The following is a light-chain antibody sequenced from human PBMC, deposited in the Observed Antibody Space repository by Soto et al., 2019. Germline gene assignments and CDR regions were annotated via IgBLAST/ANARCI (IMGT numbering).Light chain of an antibody. CDR3: QTWGTGIVV. J-gene: IGLJ2*01. CDR1: SGHSSYA. V-gene: IGLV4-69*01. Sequence: QPVLTQSPSASASLGASVKLTCTLSSGHSSYAIAWHQQQPEKGPRHLMKLNDDGSHSKGDGIPDRFSGSSSGAERYLSISSLQSEDEADYYCQTWGTGIVVFGGGTKLTVL. CDR2: LNDDGSH.